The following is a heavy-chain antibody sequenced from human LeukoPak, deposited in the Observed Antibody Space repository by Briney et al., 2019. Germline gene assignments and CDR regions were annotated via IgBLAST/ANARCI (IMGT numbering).Heavy chain of an antibody. CDR3: ARKEVGATTFDY. D-gene: IGHD1-26*01. CDR1: GGSISSYY. V-gene: IGHV4-59*01. J-gene: IGHJ4*02. CDR2: IYYSGST. Sequence: SETLSLTCTVSGGSISSYYWSWVRQPPGKGLEWIGYIYYSGSTNYNPSLKSRVTISVDTSKNQFSLKLSSVTAADTAVYYCARKEVGATTFDYWGQGTLVTVSS.